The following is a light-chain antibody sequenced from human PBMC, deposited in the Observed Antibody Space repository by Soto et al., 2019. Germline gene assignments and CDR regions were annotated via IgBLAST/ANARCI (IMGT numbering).Light chain of an antibody. J-gene: IGKJ5*01. Sequence: EIVATKSADTLSLSPLDGATLSCGARQRDSVDYLAWYPKKPGQAPRRLICGAFKRAAGVPDRFGGSGSGTDFTLTISRLGPEDFAVYYTQQYGRLLPFGQGTR. V-gene: IGKV3-20*01. CDR2: GAF. CDR3: QQYGRLLP. CDR1: QRDSVDY.